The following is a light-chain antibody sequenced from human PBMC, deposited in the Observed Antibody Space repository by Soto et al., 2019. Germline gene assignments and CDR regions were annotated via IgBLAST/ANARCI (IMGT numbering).Light chain of an antibody. J-gene: IGKJ2*01. Sequence: EVVMTQSPATLSVSPGERATLSCRASQSIRSDVAWYQQKPGQAPRLLIHGASTRATGIPAGFSGSGSGTEFTLTISSLVSGDFALYYCQYYNNWYTFGQGTKLEI. CDR3: QYYNNWYT. V-gene: IGKV3D-15*01. CDR1: QSIRSD. CDR2: GAS.